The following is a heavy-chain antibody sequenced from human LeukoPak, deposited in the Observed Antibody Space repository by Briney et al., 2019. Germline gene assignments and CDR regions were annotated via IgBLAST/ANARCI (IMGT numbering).Heavy chain of an antibody. Sequence: PGGSLRLSCAASGFAFSSYAVHWVRQAPGKGLEWVAVISYDGSNKYYADSAKGRFTISRDNSKNTLYLQMNSLRAEDTAVYYCGVGELSAGGYWGQGTLVTVSS. J-gene: IGHJ4*02. V-gene: IGHV3-30*04. CDR3: GVGELSAGGY. D-gene: IGHD3-10*01. CDR1: GFAFSSYA. CDR2: ISYDGSNK.